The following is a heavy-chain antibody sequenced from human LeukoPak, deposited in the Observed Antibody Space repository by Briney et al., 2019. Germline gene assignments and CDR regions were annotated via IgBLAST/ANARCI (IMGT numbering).Heavy chain of an antibody. D-gene: IGHD3-10*01. CDR2: IYTSGST. J-gene: IGHJ4*02. V-gene: IGHV4-61*02. CDR1: GGSISSGSYY. CDR3: AGGDRFYYFDY. Sequence: SETLSLTCTVSGGSISSGSYYWSWIRQPAGKGLEWIGRIYTSGSTNYNPSLKSRVTISVDTSKNQFSLKLSSVTAADTAVYYCAGGDRFYYFDYWGQGTPVTVSS.